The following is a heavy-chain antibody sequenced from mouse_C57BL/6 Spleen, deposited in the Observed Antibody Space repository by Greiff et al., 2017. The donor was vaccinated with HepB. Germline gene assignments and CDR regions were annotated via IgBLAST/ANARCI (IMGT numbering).Heavy chain of an antibody. V-gene: IGHV3-6*01. Sequence: EVQLQESGPGLVKPSQSLSLTCSVTGYSITSGYYWNWIRQFPGNKLEWMGYISYDGSNNYNPSLKNRISITRNTSKNQFFLKLNSVTTEDTATYYCARGDYYGSTAGFAYWGQGTLVTVSA. D-gene: IGHD1-1*01. J-gene: IGHJ3*01. CDR1: GYSITSGYY. CDR2: ISYDGSN. CDR3: ARGDYYGSTAGFAY.